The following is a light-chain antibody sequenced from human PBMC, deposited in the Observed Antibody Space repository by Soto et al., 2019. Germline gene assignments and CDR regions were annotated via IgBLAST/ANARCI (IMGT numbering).Light chain of an antibody. J-gene: IGLJ2*01. CDR1: SSNIGAGYD. CDR3: QSYDSSLRGLV. V-gene: IGLV1-40*01. CDR2: GNS. Sequence: QSVLTQPPSVSGAPGQRVTISCTGSSSNIGAGYDVHWYQQLPGTAPKLLIYGNSNRPSGVPDRFSGSKSGTSASLAITGLRAEDEADYYCQSYDSSLRGLVFGGGTKLTV.